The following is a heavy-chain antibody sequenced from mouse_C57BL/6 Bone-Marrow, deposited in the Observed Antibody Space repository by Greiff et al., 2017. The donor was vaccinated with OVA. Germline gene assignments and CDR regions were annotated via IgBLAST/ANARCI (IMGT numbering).Heavy chain of an antibody. V-gene: IGHV1-26*01. CDR1: GYTFTDYY. J-gene: IGHJ1*03. Sequence: EVKLQQSGPELVKPGASVKISCKASGYTFTDYYMNWVKQSHGQSLEWIGDINPNNGGTSYNQKFKGKATLTVDKSSSTAYMELRSLTSEDSAVYYCERPMDYYGSSYWYFDIWGTGTAVTVTA. D-gene: IGHD1-1*01. CDR3: ERPMDYYGSSYWYFDI. CDR2: INPNNGGT.